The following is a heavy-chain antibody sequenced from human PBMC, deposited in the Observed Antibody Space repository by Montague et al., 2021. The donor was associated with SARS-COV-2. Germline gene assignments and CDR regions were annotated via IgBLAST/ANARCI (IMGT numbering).Heavy chain of an antibody. CDR1: GGSISSYY. Sequence: SETLSLTCTVSGGSISSYYWSWIRQPPGKGLEWIGYICHSGSTNYNPSLKSRVTISVDTSKNQFSLKLSSVTAADTAVYYCARGVDRPLLERPLDYWGQGTLVTVSS. J-gene: IGHJ4*02. CDR3: ARGVDRPLLERPLDY. V-gene: IGHV4-59*01. CDR2: ICHSGST. D-gene: IGHD2-15*01.